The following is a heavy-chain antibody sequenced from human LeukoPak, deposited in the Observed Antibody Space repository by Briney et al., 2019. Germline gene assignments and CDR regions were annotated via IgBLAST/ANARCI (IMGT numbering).Heavy chain of an antibody. CDR2: IIRILGIA. Sequence: SVKVSCKASGGTFSSYAISWVRQAPGQGLEWMGRIIRILGIANYAQKFQGRVTITTDESTSTAYMELSSLRSEDTAVYYCARDSLIRFLEWYPPYYYMDVWGKGTTVTVSS. D-gene: IGHD3-3*01. CDR1: GGTFSSYA. J-gene: IGHJ6*03. V-gene: IGHV1-69*04. CDR3: ARDSLIRFLEWYPPYYYMDV.